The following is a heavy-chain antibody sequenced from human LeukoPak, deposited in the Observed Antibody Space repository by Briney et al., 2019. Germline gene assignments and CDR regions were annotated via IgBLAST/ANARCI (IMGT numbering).Heavy chain of an antibody. J-gene: IGHJ4*02. CDR1: GGSFSGYY. Sequence: SETLSLTCAVYGGSFSGYYWSWIRQPPGKGLEWIGEINHSGSTNYNPSLKSRVTISVDTSKNQFSLKLSSVTAADTAVYYCARTIWFGELLPIDYWGQGTLVTVSS. CDR2: INHSGST. D-gene: IGHD3-10*01. CDR3: ARTIWFGELLPIDY. V-gene: IGHV4-34*01.